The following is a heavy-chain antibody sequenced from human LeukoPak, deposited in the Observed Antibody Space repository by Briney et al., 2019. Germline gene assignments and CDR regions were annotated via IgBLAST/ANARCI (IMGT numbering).Heavy chain of an antibody. J-gene: IGHJ4*02. V-gene: IGHV3-48*04. Sequence: GGSLRLSCAASGFTFSRYGMNWVRQTPGKGLEWVSYISSSGSTIYYADSVKGRFTISRDNAKNSLYLHMNSLRVEDTAVYYCARDPGYWSVYYFDYWGQGSLVTVSS. CDR1: GFTFSRYG. CDR3: ARDPGYWSVYYFDY. CDR2: ISSSGSTI. D-gene: IGHD2-8*02.